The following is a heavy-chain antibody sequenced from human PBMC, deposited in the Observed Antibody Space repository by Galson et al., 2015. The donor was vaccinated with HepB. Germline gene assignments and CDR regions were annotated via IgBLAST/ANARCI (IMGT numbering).Heavy chain of an antibody. CDR2: VYYTGNT. J-gene: IGHJ6*02. V-gene: IGHV4-39*06. CDR3: VRDSRLELQLNNYYSYGMDV. CDR1: GVSISSSLYY. D-gene: IGHD1-7*01. Sequence: ETLSLTCTVSGVSISSSLYYWVWVRQAPGKGLEWIGSVYYTGNTYYKSSLKSRVTVSADMSKNQFTLKVNSVSAADTAVYYCVRDSRLELQLNNYYSYGMDVWGQGT.